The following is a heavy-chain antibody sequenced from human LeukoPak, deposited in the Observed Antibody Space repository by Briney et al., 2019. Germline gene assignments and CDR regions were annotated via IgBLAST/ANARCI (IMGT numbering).Heavy chain of an antibody. J-gene: IGHJ4*02. CDR2: IRYDGSNK. D-gene: IGHD3-10*01. CDR3: AKGSDYYYGSGSYYNGPFDY. V-gene: IGHV3-30*02. Sequence: PGGSLRLSCAASGFTFSSYGMHWVRQAPGKGLEWVAFIRYDGSNKYYADSVKGRFTISRDNSKNTLYLQMNSLRAEDTAVYYCAKGSDYYYGSGSYYNGPFDYWGQGTLVTVSS. CDR1: GFTFSSYG.